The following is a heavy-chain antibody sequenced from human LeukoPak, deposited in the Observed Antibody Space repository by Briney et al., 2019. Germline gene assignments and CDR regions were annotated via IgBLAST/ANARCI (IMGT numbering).Heavy chain of an antibody. D-gene: IGHD3-3*01. CDR3: ARVLDFWSGYGDY. CDR2: INPNSGGT. J-gene: IGHJ4*02. V-gene: IGHV1-2*02. CDR1: GYTFTGYY. Sequence: ASVKVSCKASGYTFTGYYMHWVRQAPGQGLEWMGWINPNSGGTNYAQKFQGRVTMTRATSISSAYMELSRLRSDDTAVYYCARVLDFWSGYGDYWGQRTLVTVSS.